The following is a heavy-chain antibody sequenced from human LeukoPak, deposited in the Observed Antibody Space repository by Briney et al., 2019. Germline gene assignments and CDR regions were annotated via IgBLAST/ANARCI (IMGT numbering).Heavy chain of an antibody. V-gene: IGHV4-59*08. J-gene: IGHJ4*02. D-gene: IGHD3-3*01. CDR1: GGSISSYY. CDR3: ARRIGTGYDFWSGYLDY. Sequence: SETLSLTCTVSGGSISSYYWSWIRQPPGKGLEWIGYIYYSGSTNYNPSLKSRVTISVDTSENQFSLKLSSVTAADTAVYYCARRIGTGYDFWSGYLDYWGQGTLVTVSS. CDR2: IYYSGST.